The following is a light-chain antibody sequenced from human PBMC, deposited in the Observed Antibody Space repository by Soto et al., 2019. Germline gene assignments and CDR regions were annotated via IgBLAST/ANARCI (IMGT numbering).Light chain of an antibody. CDR3: SSYTTSNTRQIV. V-gene: IGLV2-14*01. Sequence: QSVLKNPAHVSGSPGQWISISRNGTSGDVGCYNYVSWYQQHPGKAPKFMIYDVSNRPSGVSNRFSGSKYGNTASLTISGLQAEDEADYYCSSYTTSNTRQIVFGTGTKVTVL. CDR2: DVS. J-gene: IGLJ1*01. CDR1: SGDVGCYNY.